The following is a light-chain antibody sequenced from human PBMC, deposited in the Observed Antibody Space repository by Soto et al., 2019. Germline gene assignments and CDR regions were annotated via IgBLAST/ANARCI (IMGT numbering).Light chain of an antibody. Sequence: QSVLAQPASVSGSPGQSITISCTGTSSDIGGYSYVSWYQQHPGRAPKLMLYEVSNRPSGVSNRFSGSKSGNTASLTISGLQAEDEADYYCSSYTSSSTLLYVFGTGTKLTVL. CDR3: SSYTSSSTLLYV. J-gene: IGLJ1*01. CDR2: EVS. CDR1: SSDIGGYSY. V-gene: IGLV2-14*01.